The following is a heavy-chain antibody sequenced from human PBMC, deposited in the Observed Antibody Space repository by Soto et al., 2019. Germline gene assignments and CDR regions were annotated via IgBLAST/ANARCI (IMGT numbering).Heavy chain of an antibody. J-gene: IGHJ6*03. CDR1: GFTFSSYW. Sequence: PGESLKISCAASGFTFSSYWMSWVRQAPGKGLEWVANIKQDGSEKYYVDSVKGRFTISRDNAKNSLYLQMNSLRAEDTAVYYCARVIDYGDYAAYYYYYYMDGWGKGTTVTVSS. CDR2: IKQDGSEK. CDR3: ARVIDYGDYAAYYYYYYMDG. D-gene: IGHD4-17*01. V-gene: IGHV3-7*01.